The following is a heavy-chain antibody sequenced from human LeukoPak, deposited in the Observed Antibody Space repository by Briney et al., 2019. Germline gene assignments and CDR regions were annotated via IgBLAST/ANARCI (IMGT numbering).Heavy chain of an antibody. V-gene: IGHV3-73*01. J-gene: IGHJ5*02. Sequence: GGSLRLSCAASGFTFSGSAMHWVRQASGKGLEWVGRIRSKANSYATAYAASVKGRFTISRDESKNTAYLQMNSLKTEDTAVYYCSGSYVYNWFDPWGQGTLVTVSS. CDR2: IRSKANSYAT. D-gene: IGHD3-10*01. CDR3: SGSYVYNWFDP. CDR1: GFTFSGSA.